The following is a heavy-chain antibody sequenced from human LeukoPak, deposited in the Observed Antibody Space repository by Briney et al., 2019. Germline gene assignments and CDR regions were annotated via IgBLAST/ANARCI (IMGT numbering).Heavy chain of an antibody. CDR1: GYTFTSYD. CDR3: ARPHSSGTYRLDF. CDR2: MNPNSGNT. D-gene: IGHD1-26*01. V-gene: IGHV1-8*03. Sequence: ASVKVSCKASGYTFTSYDINWVRQATGQGLEWTGWMNPNSGNTGYAQKFQGRVTITRNTSISTAYMELSSLRPEDTAVYYCARPHSSGTYRLDFWGQGTRVTVSS. J-gene: IGHJ4*02.